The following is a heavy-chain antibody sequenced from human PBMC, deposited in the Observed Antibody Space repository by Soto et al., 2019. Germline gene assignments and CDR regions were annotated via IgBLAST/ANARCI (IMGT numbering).Heavy chain of an antibody. CDR3: AKERGRNRNFAMDV. CDR2: ISYDGSFV. V-gene: IGHV3-30*18. J-gene: IGHJ6*02. D-gene: IGHD1-1*01. CDR1: GLTFSDYG. Sequence: SLRLSCVVSGLTFSDYGFHWVRQAPGKGLDWVAAISYDGSFVYYADSVRGRFTISRDNSRNTLDLQMNTLRHEDTAVYYCAKERGRNRNFAMDVWGQGTSGTVSS.